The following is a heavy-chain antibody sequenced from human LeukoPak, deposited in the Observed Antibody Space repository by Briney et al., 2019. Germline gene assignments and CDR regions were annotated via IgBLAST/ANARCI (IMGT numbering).Heavy chain of an antibody. D-gene: IGHD3-22*01. CDR1: GDSISSYY. V-gene: IGHV4-59*01. CDR2: IYYSGGT. CDR3: ARGCNRYDSSGYHCY. J-gene: IGHJ4*02. Sequence: SETLSLTCIVSGDSISSYYWSWIRQPPGKGLEWIGYIYYSGGTNYNPSLKSRVTISVDASKNHFSLKLSSVTAADTAMYYCARGCNRYDSSGYHCYWGQGTLVTVSS.